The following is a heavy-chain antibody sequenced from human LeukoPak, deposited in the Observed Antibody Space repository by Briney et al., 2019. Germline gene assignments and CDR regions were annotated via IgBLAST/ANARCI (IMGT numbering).Heavy chain of an antibody. CDR1: GFGFRSYG. CDR3: AKYVTAKGPPYGLDV. CDR2: IWHDGSNK. V-gene: IGHV3-33*03. D-gene: IGHD1-14*01. J-gene: IGHJ6*02. Sequence: GGSLRLSCAASGFGFRSYGMHWVRQAPGKGLEWVAVIWHDGSNKYYADSVKGRFTISRDNSKNTLYLQMNSLRAEDTAIYYCAKYVTAKGPPYGLDVWGQGTTVTVSS.